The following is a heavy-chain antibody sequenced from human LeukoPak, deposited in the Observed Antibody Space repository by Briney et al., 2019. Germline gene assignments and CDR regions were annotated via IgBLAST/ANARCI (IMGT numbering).Heavy chain of an antibody. J-gene: IGHJ5*02. CDR2: ISSSSNYI. V-gene: IGHV3-21*01. Sequence: GGSLRLSCAASGFSFSSYTMNWVRQSPGKGLEWVSSISSSSNYIFYADSVKGRFTVSRDNAKNSLYLQMNSLRAEDTAVYYCVRGLPRSTMIVVVNGGSWGQGTLVTVSS. CDR3: VRGLPRSTMIVVVNGGS. D-gene: IGHD3-22*01. CDR1: GFSFSSYT.